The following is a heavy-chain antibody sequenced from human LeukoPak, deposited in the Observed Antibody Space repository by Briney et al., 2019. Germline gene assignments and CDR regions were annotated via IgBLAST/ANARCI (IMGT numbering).Heavy chain of an antibody. CDR1: GDSISSYY. J-gene: IGHJ4*02. CDR3: ARDRDYYDSSGYWTPLDY. Sequence: SETLSLTCTVSGDSISSYYWSWIRQPAGKGLEWIGRLYTSGSTNYNPSLKSRVTMSGDTSKNQLSLKLRSVTAADTAVYYCARDRDYYDSSGYWTPLDYWGQGTLVTVSS. V-gene: IGHV4-4*07. CDR2: LYTSGST. D-gene: IGHD3-22*01.